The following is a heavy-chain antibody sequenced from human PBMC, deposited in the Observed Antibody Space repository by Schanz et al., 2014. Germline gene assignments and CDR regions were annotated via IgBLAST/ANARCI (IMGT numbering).Heavy chain of an antibody. D-gene: IGHD2-2*01. V-gene: IGHV3-9*01. CDR2: ISWNSGSV. Sequence: EVQLVESGGGLVQPGRSLRLSCAASGFTFDNYAMHWVRQAPGKGLEWVSSISWNSGSVAYADSVKGRFTISRDDAKNSLYLQMNSLRAEDTALYYCAAHETLSTTACYPSWGQGTLVAVSS. CDR1: GFTFDNYA. J-gene: IGHJ4*02. CDR3: AAHETLSTTACYPS.